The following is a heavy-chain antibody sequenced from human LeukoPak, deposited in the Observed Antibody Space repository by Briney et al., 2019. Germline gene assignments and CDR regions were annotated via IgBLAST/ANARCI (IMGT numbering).Heavy chain of an antibody. CDR2: ISGSGGST. D-gene: IGHD3-10*01. V-gene: IGHV3-23*01. Sequence: PGGSLRLSCSASGFTFSSYAMSWLRQAPGKGLEWVSAISGSGGSTYYADSVKGRFTISRDNSKNTLYLQMNRLRAEDTAVYYCATSAVRAGPYYFDYWGQGTLVTVSS. CDR3: ATSAVRAGPYYFDY. J-gene: IGHJ4*02. CDR1: GFTFSSYA.